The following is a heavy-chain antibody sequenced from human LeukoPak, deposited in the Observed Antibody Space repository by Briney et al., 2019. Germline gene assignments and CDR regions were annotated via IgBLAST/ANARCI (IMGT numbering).Heavy chain of an antibody. D-gene: IGHD3-22*01. V-gene: IGHV3-7*03. CDR1: GFTFSSYW. CDR3: ARGLVHDTRGYYSDY. CDR2: INHNGNVN. Sequence: GGSLRLSCAASGFTFSSYWMNWARQAPGKGLEWVASINHNGNVNYYVDSVKGRFTISRDNAKNSLYLQMSNLRAEDTAVYFCARGLVHDTRGYYSDYWGQGTLVTVSS. J-gene: IGHJ4*02.